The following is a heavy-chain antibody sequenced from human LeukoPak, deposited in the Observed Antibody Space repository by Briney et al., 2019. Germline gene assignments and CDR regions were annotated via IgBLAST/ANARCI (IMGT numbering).Heavy chain of an antibody. CDR2: IFYSGST. V-gene: IGHV4-39*07. CDR1: GGSISTSNYY. Sequence: SETLSLTCTVSGGSISTSNYYWGWIRQPPGKGLEWIGNIFYSGSTYYSPSLRSRVTISLDTSKNQFSLKLSSVTAADTAVYYCAREDNWDALFDYWGQGTLVTVSS. D-gene: IGHD1-1*01. J-gene: IGHJ4*02. CDR3: AREDNWDALFDY.